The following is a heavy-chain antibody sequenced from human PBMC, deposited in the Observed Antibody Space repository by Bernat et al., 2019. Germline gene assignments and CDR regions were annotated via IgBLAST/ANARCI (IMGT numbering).Heavy chain of an antibody. CDR1: GGTFSSYT. Sequence: QVQLVQSGAEVKKPGSSVKVSCKASGGTFSSYTISWVRQAPGQGLEWMGRIIPILGIANYAQKFQGRVTITADKSTSTAYMELSSLRSEDTAMYYCASMNRREYGSWSAYWGQGTLVTVSS. CDR2: IIPILGIA. D-gene: IGHD3-10*01. CDR3: ASMNRREYGSWSAY. V-gene: IGHV1-69*02. J-gene: IGHJ4*02.